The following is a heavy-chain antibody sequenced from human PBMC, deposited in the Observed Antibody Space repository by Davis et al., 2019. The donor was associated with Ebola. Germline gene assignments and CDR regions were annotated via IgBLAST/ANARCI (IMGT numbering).Heavy chain of an antibody. CDR2: INAGNGNT. D-gene: IGHD1-26*01. V-gene: IGHV1-3*01. J-gene: IGHJ6*02. Sequence: AASVKVSCKASGGTFTSYAMHWVRQAPGQRLEWMGWINAGNGNTKYSQKFQGRVTITRDTSASTAYMELSSLRSEDTAVYYCARDWVGATSLKYYYGMDVWGQGTTVTVSS. CDR1: GGTFTSYA. CDR3: ARDWVGATSLKYYYGMDV.